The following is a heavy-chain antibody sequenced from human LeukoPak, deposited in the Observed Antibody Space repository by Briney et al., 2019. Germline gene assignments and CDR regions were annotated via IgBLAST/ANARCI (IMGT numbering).Heavy chain of an antibody. CDR3: AKKYNSGWYAFDY. CDR2: IKEDGSEK. Sequence: GGSLRLSCAASGFRFNREWMTWVRQAPGRGLEWVANIKEDGSEKYYVDSVKGRFTISRDNSKNTLSLQMNSLRAEDSAVYYCAKKYNSGWYAFDYWGQGALSPSPQ. D-gene: IGHD6-19*01. CDR1: GFRFNREW. V-gene: IGHV3-7*03. J-gene: IGHJ4*02.